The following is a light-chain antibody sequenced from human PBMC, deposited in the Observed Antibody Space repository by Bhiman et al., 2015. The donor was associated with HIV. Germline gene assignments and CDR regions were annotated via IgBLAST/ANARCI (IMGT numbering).Light chain of an antibody. J-gene: IGLJ1*01. Sequence: QSALTQPPSASGSRGQSVIISCTGTSSDVGVYNLVSWYQQHPGKAPQLIIYDVSQRPSGISNRFSGSKSGNTASLTISGLQAEDEADYYCTSYTATASFVFGGATKVTVL. CDR3: TSYTATASFV. CDR2: DVS. CDR1: SSDVGVYNL. V-gene: IGLV2-14*03.